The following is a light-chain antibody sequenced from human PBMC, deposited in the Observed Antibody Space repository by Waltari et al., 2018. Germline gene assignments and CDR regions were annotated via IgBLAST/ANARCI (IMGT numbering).Light chain of an antibody. CDR2: GAS. CDR1: QRVSSN. CDR3: QQYNNWPPL. Sequence: EIVMTQSPATLSVSPGERATLSCRASQRVSSNLAWYQQKPGQAPRLLIYGASTRATVIPARFSGSGSGTEFTLTISSLQSEDFAVYYCQQYNNWPPLFGPGTKVDIK. V-gene: IGKV3-15*01. J-gene: IGKJ3*01.